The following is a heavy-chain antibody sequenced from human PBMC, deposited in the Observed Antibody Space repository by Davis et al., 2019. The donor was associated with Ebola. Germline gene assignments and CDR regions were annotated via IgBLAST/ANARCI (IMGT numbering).Heavy chain of an antibody. D-gene: IGHD2-15*01. J-gene: IGHJ6*02. V-gene: IGHV1-3*04. CDR2: INTGNGNT. CDR3: ARAGGDLGYCSGGSCYSFYYYYGMDV. Sequence: ASVKVSCKASGYTFTSYAMHWVRQAPGQRLEWMGWINTGNGNTKYSQKFQGRVTITRDTSASTAYMELSSLRSEDTAVYYCARAGGDLGYCSGGSCYSFYYYYGMDVWGQGTTVTVSS. CDR1: GYTFTSYA.